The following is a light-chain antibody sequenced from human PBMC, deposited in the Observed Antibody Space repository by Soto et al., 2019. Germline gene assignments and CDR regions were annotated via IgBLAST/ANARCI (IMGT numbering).Light chain of an antibody. CDR1: QGISNY. CDR3: QQYNSAPIFT. Sequence: DIQMTQSPSSLSASVGDRVTITCRASQGISNYLAWYQQKPGKVPKLLIYAASTLQSGVPSRFSGSGSGTDFTLTISSLQPDDVATYYCQQYNSAPIFTFGPGTKVDIK. V-gene: IGKV1-27*01. J-gene: IGKJ3*01. CDR2: AAS.